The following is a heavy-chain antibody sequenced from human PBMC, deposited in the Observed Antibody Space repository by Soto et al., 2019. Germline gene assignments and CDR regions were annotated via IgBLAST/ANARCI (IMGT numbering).Heavy chain of an antibody. V-gene: IGHV1-46*01. CDR2: INPSGGST. D-gene: IGHD3-22*01. Sequence: ASVKVSCKASGYTFTSYYMHWVRQAPGQGLEWMGIINPSGGSTSYAQKFQGRVTMTRDTSTSTVYMELSGLRSEDTAVYYCARAQPYYYDSSGLDYWGQGTLVTVSS. CDR3: ARAQPYYYDSSGLDY. J-gene: IGHJ4*02. CDR1: GYTFTSYY.